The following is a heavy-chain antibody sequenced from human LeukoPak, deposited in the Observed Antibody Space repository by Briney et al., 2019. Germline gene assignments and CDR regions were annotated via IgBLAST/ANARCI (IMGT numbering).Heavy chain of an antibody. J-gene: IGHJ4*02. CDR1: GGSISSYY. V-gene: IGHV4-4*07. CDR3: AREMIDTAIDGTFDY. Sequence: SETLSLTCTVSGGSISSYYWSWIRQPAGKGLEWIGRIYTSGSTNYNPSLESRVTMSVDTSKNQFSLKLSSVTAADTAVYYCAREMIDTAIDGTFDYWGQGTLVTVSS. D-gene: IGHD5-18*01. CDR2: IYTSGST.